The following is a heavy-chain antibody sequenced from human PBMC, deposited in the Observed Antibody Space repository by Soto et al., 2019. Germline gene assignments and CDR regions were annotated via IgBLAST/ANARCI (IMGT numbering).Heavy chain of an antibody. CDR1: GYTFISHG. CDR2: IRGKNGNT. CDR3: ARVSSSIVVVPDYGMDV. V-gene: IGHV1-18*04. D-gene: IGHD2-15*01. Sequence: QVQLVQSGVEVKKPGASVKVSCKASGYTFISHGISWVRQAPGQGLEWMGWIRGKNGNTNYAQKLQGRVTLTTDTSTSTDYMELRSLRSDDTAVYYCARVSSSIVVVPDYGMDVWGQGTTVTVSS. J-gene: IGHJ6*02.